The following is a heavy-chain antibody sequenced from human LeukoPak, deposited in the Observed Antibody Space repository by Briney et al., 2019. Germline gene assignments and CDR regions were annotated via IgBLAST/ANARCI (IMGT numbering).Heavy chain of an antibody. CDR2: ISYDGSNK. CDR3: AREHQTRWYYDILTGYPGPQNFDY. J-gene: IGHJ4*02. Sequence: PGGSLRLSCAASGFTYSSYAMHWVRQAPGKGLEWVAVISYDGSNKYYADSVKGRFTISRDNSKNTLYLQMSSLRAEDTAVYYCAREHQTRWYYDILTGYPGPQNFDYWGQGTLVTVSS. CDR1: GFTYSSYA. D-gene: IGHD3-9*01. V-gene: IGHV3-30-3*01.